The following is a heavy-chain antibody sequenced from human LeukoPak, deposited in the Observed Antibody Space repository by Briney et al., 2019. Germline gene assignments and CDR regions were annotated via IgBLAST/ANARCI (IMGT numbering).Heavy chain of an antibody. V-gene: IGHV1-69*04. CDR1: GGTFSSYA. Sequence: ASVKVSCKASGGTFSSYAISWVRQAPGQGLEWMGRIIPIFGIANYAQKFQGRVTITADKSTSTAYMELSSLRSEDMAVYYCAGVAATPYYYYGMDVWGQGTTVTVSS. J-gene: IGHJ6*02. D-gene: IGHD2-15*01. CDR3: AGVAATPYYYYGMDV. CDR2: IIPIFGIA.